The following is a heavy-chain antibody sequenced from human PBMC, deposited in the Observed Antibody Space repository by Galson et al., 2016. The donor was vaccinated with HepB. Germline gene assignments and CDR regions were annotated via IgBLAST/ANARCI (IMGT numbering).Heavy chain of an antibody. Sequence: SLRLSCAASGFTVSSNYMSWVRQAPGKGLEWVSVIYSGGSTYYADSVKGRFTISRDNAKNTLYLEMSSLRVEDTAVYYCVRLRWSRDDSEEDYWGQGTLVTVST. J-gene: IGHJ4*02. CDR2: IYSGGST. CDR3: VRLRWSRDDSEEDY. V-gene: IGHV3-66*01. CDR1: GFTVSSNY. D-gene: IGHD6-13*01.